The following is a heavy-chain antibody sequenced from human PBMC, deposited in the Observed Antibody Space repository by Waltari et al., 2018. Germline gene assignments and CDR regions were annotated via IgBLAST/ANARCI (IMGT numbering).Heavy chain of an antibody. CDR1: GDTFRRYA. D-gene: IGHD3-22*01. J-gene: IGHJ4*02. CDR2: SIPLFGRT. Sequence: QVQLVQSGAEVKKPGSSVKVSCKASGDTFRRYAISWVRQAPGQGLEWMGGSIPLFGRTNYAQKLQGRVTMTADEPTSTAYVELSSLKSEDTAVYFCARSYYYDRRANYPSLGAFDSWGQGTLVTVSS. V-gene: IGHV1-69*12. CDR3: ARSYYYDRRANYPSLGAFDS.